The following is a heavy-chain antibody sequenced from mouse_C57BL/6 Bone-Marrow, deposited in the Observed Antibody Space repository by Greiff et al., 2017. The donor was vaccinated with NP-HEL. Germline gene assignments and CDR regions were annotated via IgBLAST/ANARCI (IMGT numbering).Heavy chain of an antibody. J-gene: IGHJ2*01. CDR3: ARSDGYYNFDY. D-gene: IGHD2-3*01. CDR1: GYAFTNYL. CDR2: INPGSGGT. V-gene: IGHV1-54*01. Sequence: VLLVESGAELVRPGTSVKVSCKASGYAFTNYLIEWVKQRPGQGLEWIGVINPGSGGTNYNEKFKGKATLTADKSSSTAYMQLSSLTSEDSAVYFCARSDGYYNFDYWGQGTTLTVSS.